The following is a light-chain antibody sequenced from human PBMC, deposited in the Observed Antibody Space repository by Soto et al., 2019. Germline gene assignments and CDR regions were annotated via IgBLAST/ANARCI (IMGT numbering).Light chain of an antibody. CDR2: SAS. Sequence: DIQMTQSPSSLSPSVGDRVTITCRASQDIRRYLSWYQQKTGTAPKFLIYSASGLHSGVPSRFSGSGSGTDFTLTISSLQPEDFATYSCLQTYSTPWTFGQGTKVEIK. CDR1: QDIRRY. CDR3: LQTYSTPWT. J-gene: IGKJ1*01. V-gene: IGKV1-39*01.